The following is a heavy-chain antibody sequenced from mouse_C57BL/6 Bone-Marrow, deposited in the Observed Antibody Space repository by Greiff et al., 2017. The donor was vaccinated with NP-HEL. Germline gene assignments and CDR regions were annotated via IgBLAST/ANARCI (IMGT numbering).Heavy chain of an antibody. Sequence: EVKLVESGGDLVKPGGSLKLSCAASGFTFSSYGMSWVRQTPDKRLEWVATISSGGSYTYYPDSVKGRFTISRDNAKNTLYLQMSSLKSEDTAMYYCARPTYGNYVWFAYWGQGTLVTVSA. CDR2: ISSGGSYT. CDR1: GFTFSSYG. J-gene: IGHJ3*01. V-gene: IGHV5-6*02. CDR3: ARPTYGNYVWFAY. D-gene: IGHD2-1*01.